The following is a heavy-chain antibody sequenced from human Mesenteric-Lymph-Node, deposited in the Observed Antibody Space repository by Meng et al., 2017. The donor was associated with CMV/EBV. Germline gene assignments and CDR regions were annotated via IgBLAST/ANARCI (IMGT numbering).Heavy chain of an antibody. J-gene: IGHJ4*02. Sequence: GGSLRLSCAASGFTFSSYGMHWVRQAPGKGLEWVAFIRYDGSNKYYADSVKGRFTISRDNAKNTLYLQMNSLRAEDTAVYYCARGGSGYSYGLGYWGQGTLVTVSS. CDR3: ARGGSGYSYGLGY. V-gene: IGHV3-30*02. D-gene: IGHD5-18*01. CDR1: GFTFSSYG. CDR2: IRYDGSNK.